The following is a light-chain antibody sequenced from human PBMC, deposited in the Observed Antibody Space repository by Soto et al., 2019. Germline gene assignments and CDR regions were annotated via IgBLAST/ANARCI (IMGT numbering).Light chain of an antibody. CDR2: DVS. Sequence: QSALTQPASVSGSPGQSITISCTGTSSDVGGYNYVSWYQQHPGKAPKLMIYDVSNRPSGVSNRFSGSKSGNTASLTISGLQAEDEDDYYGSSYTSSSTLYVVFGGGTKLTVL. J-gene: IGLJ2*01. CDR1: SSDVGGYNY. V-gene: IGLV2-14*01. CDR3: SSYTSSSTLYVV.